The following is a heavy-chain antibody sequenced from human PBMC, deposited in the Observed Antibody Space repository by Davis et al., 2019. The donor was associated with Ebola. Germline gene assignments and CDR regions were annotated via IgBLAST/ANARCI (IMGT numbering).Heavy chain of an antibody. CDR2: ISYDGSNK. V-gene: IGHV3-30*18. Sequence: GGSLRPSCPASGFTSSSYGMHWVRQAPGKGLEWVAVISYDGSNKYYADSVKGRFTISRDNAKNSLYLQMNSLRAEDTAVYYCAKSGLSFGVVKYHYGMDVWGKGTTVTVSS. D-gene: IGHD3-3*01. J-gene: IGHJ6*04. CDR3: AKSGLSFGVVKYHYGMDV. CDR1: GFTSSSYG.